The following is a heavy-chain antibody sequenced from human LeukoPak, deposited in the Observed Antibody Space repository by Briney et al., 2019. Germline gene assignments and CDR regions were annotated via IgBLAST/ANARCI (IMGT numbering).Heavy chain of an antibody. J-gene: IGHJ6*03. CDR2: ISSDSSNI. CDR1: GFTFSSCS. CDR3: ARIRAFGASYHYFSMDV. Sequence: GGSLRLSCAASGFTFSSCSMNWVRQAPGKGLEWVSAISSDSSNIYYADSVKGRFTISRDNAKNSLYLQMSSLRAEDTAVYYCARIRAFGASYHYFSMDVWGNGTTVTVSS. V-gene: IGHV3-21*01. D-gene: IGHD3-10*01.